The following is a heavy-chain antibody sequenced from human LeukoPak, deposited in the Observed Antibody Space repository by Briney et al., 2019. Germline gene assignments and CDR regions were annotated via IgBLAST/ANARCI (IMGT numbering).Heavy chain of an antibody. CDR2: IYFTGTT. CDR1: DGSIRDSHHY. D-gene: IGHD3-10*01. Sequence: PSETLSLTCTVSDGSIRDSHHYWGWIRQPPGKGLEWIGSIYFTGTTYHNPFLRSRVTISVDTSKNQFSLKLNSVTAADMAVYYCARVLITALRGPNRMDVWGQGITVTVSS. J-gene: IGHJ6*02. V-gene: IGHV4-39*01. CDR3: ARVLITALRGPNRMDV.